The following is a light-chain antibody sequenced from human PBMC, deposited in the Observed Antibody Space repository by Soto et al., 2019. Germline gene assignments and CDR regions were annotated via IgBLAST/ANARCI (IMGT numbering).Light chain of an antibody. Sequence: EIVLTQSPVTLSSSPGERATLSCRASQSVSNNYLAWYQQKPGQAPRLLIYGASNRATGIPDRFSGSGPGTDFTLTISRLEPEDFAVYYCQQYGSSGTFGQGTKVDI. CDR2: GAS. CDR1: QSVSNNY. J-gene: IGKJ1*01. V-gene: IGKV3-20*01. CDR3: QQYGSSGT.